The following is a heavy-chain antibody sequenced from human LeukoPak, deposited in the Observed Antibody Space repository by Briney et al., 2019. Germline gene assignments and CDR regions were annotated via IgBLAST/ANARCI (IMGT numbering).Heavy chain of an antibody. Sequence: PGGSLRLSCAASGFTFSSYWMHWVRQAPGKGLVWVSRINTDGSSTSYADSVKGRFTISRDNAKNTLYLQMNSLRAEDTAVYYCAKDGVTMVRGVIGYWGQGTLVTVSS. CDR1: GFTFSSYW. V-gene: IGHV3-74*01. CDR3: AKDGVTMVRGVIGY. CDR2: INTDGSST. J-gene: IGHJ4*02. D-gene: IGHD3-10*01.